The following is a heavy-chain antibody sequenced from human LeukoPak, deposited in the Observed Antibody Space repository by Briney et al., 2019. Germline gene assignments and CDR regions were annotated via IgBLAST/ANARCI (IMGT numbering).Heavy chain of an antibody. CDR3: ARMVWFGELLPYYFDY. J-gene: IGHJ4*02. V-gene: IGHV1-18*01. D-gene: IGHD3-10*01. CDR2: ISAYNGNT. CDR1: GYTFTSYG. Sequence: ASVKVSCKASGYTFTSYGISWVRQAPGQGLEWMGWISAYNGNTNYAQKLQGRVTMTTDTSTSIAYMELRSLRSDDTAVYYCARMVWFGELLPYYFDYWGQGTLVTVSS.